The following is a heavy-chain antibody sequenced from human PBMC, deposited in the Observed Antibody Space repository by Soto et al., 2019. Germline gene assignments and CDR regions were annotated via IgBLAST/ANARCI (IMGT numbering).Heavy chain of an antibody. V-gene: IGHV4-59*01. CDR2: IYYSVST. J-gene: IGHJ4*02. D-gene: IGHD2-2*03. CDR3: AREGNLGRWIQPLDS. CDR1: GGSISSYY. Sequence: SETLSLTCTVSGGSISSYYWSWIRQPPGKGLEWIGYIYYSVSTNYNPSLKSRVTISVDTSKNHFSLKLISVTTADTAVYFCAREGNLGRWIQPLDSWGQGTLVTVSS.